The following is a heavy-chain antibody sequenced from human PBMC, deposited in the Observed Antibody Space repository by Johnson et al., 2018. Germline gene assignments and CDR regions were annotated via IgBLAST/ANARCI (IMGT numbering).Heavy chain of an antibody. CDR3: ARDGNVFDI. J-gene: IGHJ3*02. Sequence: VQLVESGGGLVQPGGSLRLSCVASGFTFSSYAMSWVRQAPGKGLEWVSGISWNSGSIGYADSVKGRFTISRDNAKNSLYLQMNSLRAEDTAVYYCARDGNVFDIWGQGTVVTVSS. V-gene: IGHV3-9*01. CDR1: GFTFSSYA. CDR2: ISWNSGSI.